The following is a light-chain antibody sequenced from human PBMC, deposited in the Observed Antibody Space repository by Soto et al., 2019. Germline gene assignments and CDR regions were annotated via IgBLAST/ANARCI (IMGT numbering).Light chain of an antibody. CDR1: SSDMGYNY. Sequence: QSALTQPASVSGSPGQSITISCTGASSDMGYNYVSWYQQHPGRAPKLMIYEVDNRPSGVSNRFSGSKSGNTASLTISGLQAEHEADYYCTSYRSTRTPFDFGTGTKATVL. CDR3: TSYRSTRTPFD. CDR2: EVD. J-gene: IGLJ1*01. V-gene: IGLV2-14*01.